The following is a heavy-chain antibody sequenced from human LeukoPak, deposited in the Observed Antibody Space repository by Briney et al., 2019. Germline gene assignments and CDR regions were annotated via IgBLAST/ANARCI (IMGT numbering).Heavy chain of an antibody. CDR2: MNPNSGNT. D-gene: IGHD3-3*01. Sequence: GASVKVSCKASGYTFTSYDIKWVRQATGQGLEWMGWMNPNSGNTGYAQKFQGRVTMTRNTSISTAYMELSSLRSEDTAVYYCARSGYYENYYYYGMNVWGQGTTVTVSS. CDR1: GYTFTSYD. CDR3: ARSGYYENYYYYGMNV. J-gene: IGHJ6*02. V-gene: IGHV1-8*01.